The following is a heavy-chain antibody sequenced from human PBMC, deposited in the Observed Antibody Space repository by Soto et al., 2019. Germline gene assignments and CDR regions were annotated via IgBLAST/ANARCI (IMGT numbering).Heavy chain of an antibody. D-gene: IGHD3-10*01. J-gene: IGHJ3*02. CDR1: GYAFTSYA. Sequence: RASVKVSCKASGYAFTSYAMHWVRQAPGQRLEWMGWINAGNGNTKYSQKFQGRVTITRDTSASTAYMELSSLRSEDTAVYYCARGRITMVRGPGTFDIWGQGTMVTVSS. V-gene: IGHV1-3*01. CDR2: INAGNGNT. CDR3: ARGRITMVRGPGTFDI.